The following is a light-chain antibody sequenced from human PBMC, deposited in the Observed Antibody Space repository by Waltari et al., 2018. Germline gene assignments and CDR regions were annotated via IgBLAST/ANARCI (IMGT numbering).Light chain of an antibody. CDR1: GTIGSS. V-gene: IGKV3-11*01. Sequence: VLTQSPATLSLSPGERATLSCRASGTIGSSLAWYQQRPSQAPRLLIYDASNRATGVPARFSGSGSGTDFTLTISSLESEDFAVYYCQQRFNWIFTFGPGTKVDI. CDR3: QQRFNWIFT. J-gene: IGKJ3*01. CDR2: DAS.